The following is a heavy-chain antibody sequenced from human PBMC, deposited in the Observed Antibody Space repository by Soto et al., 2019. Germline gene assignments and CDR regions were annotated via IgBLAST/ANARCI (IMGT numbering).Heavy chain of an antibody. CDR1: GGSISSYY. Sequence: SETQSLTCTVSGGSISSYYWTWVRQAPGKGLEWIGYIYNSGTTYYNPSLKSRVTISVDTSKNQFSLKLSSVTAADTAVYYCARHGAAAGNCYYYYMDVWGKGTTVTVSS. J-gene: IGHJ6*03. V-gene: IGHV4-59*01. D-gene: IGHD6-13*01. CDR2: IYNSGTT. CDR3: ARHGAAAGNCYYYYMDV.